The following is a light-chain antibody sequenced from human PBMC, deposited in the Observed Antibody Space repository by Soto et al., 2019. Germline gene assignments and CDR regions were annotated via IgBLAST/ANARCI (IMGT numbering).Light chain of an antibody. V-gene: IGKV3-15*01. J-gene: IGKJ1*01. CDR3: QQYNYWPQT. CDR2: AAS. CDR1: QSVTSS. Sequence: IVMTQSPATLSVSPGERATLSCRASQSVTSSLAWYQQKPGQAPRLLIYAASARATGIPARFSGSGSETEFTLTISGLQSEDFAVYYCQQYNYWPQTFGQGTKVDIK.